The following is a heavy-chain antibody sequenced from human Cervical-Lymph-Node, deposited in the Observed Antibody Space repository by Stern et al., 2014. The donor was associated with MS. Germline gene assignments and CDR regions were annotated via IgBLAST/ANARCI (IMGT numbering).Heavy chain of an antibody. CDR1: GGTFSSYA. CDR3: ARWGEGLERLYYFDY. D-gene: IGHD1-1*01. Sequence: QVQLVESGAEVKKPGSSVKVSCKASGGTFSSYAISWVRQAPGQGLEWMGGIIPIFGTANYAQKFQGRVTITADESTSTAYMELSSLRSEDTAVYYCARWGEGLERLYYFDYWGQGTLVTVSS. J-gene: IGHJ4*02. CDR2: IIPIFGTA. V-gene: IGHV1-69*01.